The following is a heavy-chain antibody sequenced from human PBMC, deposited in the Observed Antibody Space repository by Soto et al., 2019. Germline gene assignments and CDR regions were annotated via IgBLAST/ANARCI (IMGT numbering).Heavy chain of an antibody. CDR3: ARDGNYYYYGMDV. CDR2: IWYDGSNK. D-gene: IGHD2-15*01. Sequence: GGSLRLSCAASGFTFSSYGMHWVRQAPGKGLEWVAVIWYDGSNKYYADSVKGRFTISRDNSKNTLYLQMNSLRAEDTAVYYCARDGNYYYYGMDVWGQGTTVTVSS. J-gene: IGHJ6*02. V-gene: IGHV3-33*01. CDR1: GFTFSSYG.